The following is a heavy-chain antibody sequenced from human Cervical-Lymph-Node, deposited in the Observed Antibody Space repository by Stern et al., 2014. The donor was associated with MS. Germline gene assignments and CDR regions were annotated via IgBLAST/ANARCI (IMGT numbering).Heavy chain of an antibody. V-gene: IGHV4-59*08. D-gene: IGHD3-3*01. J-gene: IGHJ4*02. Sequence: VHLVESGPGLVKPSETLSLTCSVSGGSISSYYWNWIRQPPGKGLEWIANVHYSGTTNYNPSLKSRVTLLLDPSMNKNSPQPASGTAADTAVYYCAGSGTYYPDYWGQGILVTVSS. CDR2: VHYSGTT. CDR1: GGSISSYY. CDR3: AGSGTYYPDY.